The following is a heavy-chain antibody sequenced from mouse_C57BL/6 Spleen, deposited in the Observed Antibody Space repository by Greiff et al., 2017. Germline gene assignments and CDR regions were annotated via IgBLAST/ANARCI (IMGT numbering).Heavy chain of an antibody. CDR3: ARRYDYDGGFAY. D-gene: IGHD2-4*01. J-gene: IGHJ3*01. CDR2: ISSGGSYT. Sequence: EVKVVESGGDLVKPGGSLKLSCAASGFTFSSYGMSWVRHTPDKRLELVATISSGGSYTYYPESVKGRFTISRDNAKNTLYLQMNSLKSEDTAMYYCARRYDYDGGFAYWGQGTLVTVSA. V-gene: IGHV5-6*02. CDR1: GFTFSSYG.